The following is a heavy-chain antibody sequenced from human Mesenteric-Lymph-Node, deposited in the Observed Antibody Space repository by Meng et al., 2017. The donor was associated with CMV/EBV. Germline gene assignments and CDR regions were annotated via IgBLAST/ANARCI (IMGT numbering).Heavy chain of an antibody. CDR1: GYTFTSYG. Sequence: ASVKVCKASGYTFTSYGISWVRQAPGQGLEWMGWISAYNGNTNYAQKLQGRVTMTTDTSTSTAYMELRSLRSDDTAVYYCARDSPPTYYDFWSGSFYYYGMDVWGQGTTVTVSS. D-gene: IGHD3-3*01. V-gene: IGHV1-18*01. CDR3: ARDSPPTYYDFWSGSFYYYGMDV. J-gene: IGHJ6*02. CDR2: ISAYNGNT.